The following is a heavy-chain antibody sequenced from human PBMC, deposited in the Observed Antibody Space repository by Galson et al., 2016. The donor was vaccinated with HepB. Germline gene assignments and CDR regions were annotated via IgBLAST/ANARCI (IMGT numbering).Heavy chain of an antibody. CDR1: GFSFDDYA. V-gene: IGHV3-9*01. Sequence: SLRLSCAASGFSFDDYAMHWVRQVPGKGLEWVSGITWNSGKINYADSLHGRFTISRDNAKNSLYLQMNNLRAEDTALYYCAKPALSRGPILDCWGQGTLVTVSA. J-gene: IGHJ4*02. CDR2: ITWNSGKI. CDR3: AKPALSRGPILDC. D-gene: IGHD2-15*01.